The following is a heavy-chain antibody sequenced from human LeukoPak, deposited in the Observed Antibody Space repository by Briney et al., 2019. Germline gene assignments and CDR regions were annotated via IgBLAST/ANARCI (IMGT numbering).Heavy chain of an antibody. Sequence: GSLRLSCAAPGFTINNYVMYWVRQAPGKVLELGSFIRGGGGTKYYADSAKGRFTISRDNYQNTLCLQMNSLRAEDTAVYYCARDYADYVGYFFFDYWGQVTLVTVSS. V-gene: IGHV3-23*01. D-gene: IGHD4-17*01. CDR3: ARDYADYVGYFFFDY. CDR1: GFTINNYV. J-gene: IGHJ4*02. CDR2: IRGGGGTK.